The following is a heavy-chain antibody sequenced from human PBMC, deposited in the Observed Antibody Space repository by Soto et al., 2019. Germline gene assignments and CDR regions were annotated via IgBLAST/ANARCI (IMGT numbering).Heavy chain of an antibody. CDR1: GFTFTTYA. CDR3: AKTMGDCSGGPCDVAYSMDV. V-gene: IGHV3-23*01. J-gene: IGHJ6*02. D-gene: IGHD2-15*01. Sequence: EVQLLESGGGLVQPGGSLRLSCAASGFTFTTYAMSWVRQAPGNGLEWVSGVSASGGSPYSADSVTGRFTISRDNSKNTVHLQMNSLRAEDTAVYYCAKTMGDCSGGPCDVAYSMDVWGQGITVTVSS. CDR2: VSASGGSP.